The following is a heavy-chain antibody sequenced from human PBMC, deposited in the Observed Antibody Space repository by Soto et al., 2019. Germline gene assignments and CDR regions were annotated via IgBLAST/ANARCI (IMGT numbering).Heavy chain of an antibody. V-gene: IGHV3-23*01. J-gene: IGHJ3*02. CDR1: GFTFSSYA. Sequence: EVQLLESGGGLVQPGGSLRLSCAASGFTFSSYAMSWVRQAPGKGLEWVSAISGSGGSTYYADSVKGRFTISRDNSKNTLYLQMNSLRAEDTAVYYCAKDSAFDQLLYGAFDIWGQGTMVTVSS. D-gene: IGHD2-2*01. CDR3: AKDSAFDQLLYGAFDI. CDR2: ISGSGGST.